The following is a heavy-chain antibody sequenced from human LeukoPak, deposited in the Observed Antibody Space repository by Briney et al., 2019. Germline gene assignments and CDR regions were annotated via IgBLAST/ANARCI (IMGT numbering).Heavy chain of an antibody. V-gene: IGHV4-61*02. CDR3: ARVYDFWSGYYISDAFDI. D-gene: IGHD3-3*01. Sequence: SETLSLTCTVSGGSISSGSYYWSWIRQPAGKGLERIGRIYTSGSTNYNPSLKSRVTISVDTSKNQFSLKLSSVTAADTAVYYCARVYDFWSGYYISDAFDIWGQGTMVTVSS. J-gene: IGHJ3*02. CDR2: IYTSGST. CDR1: GGSISSGSYY.